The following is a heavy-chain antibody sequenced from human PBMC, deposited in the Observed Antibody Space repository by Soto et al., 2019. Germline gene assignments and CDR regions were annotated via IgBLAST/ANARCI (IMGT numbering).Heavy chain of an antibody. CDR2: ISSTTNYI. CDR1: GFTFTRYS. J-gene: IGHJ4*02. Sequence: GGSLRLSCAASGFTFTRYSMNWVRQAPGKGLEWVSSISSTTNYIYYGDSMKGRFTISRDNAKNSLYLEMNSLRAEDTAVYYCAREAEDLTSNFDYWGQGALVTVSS. CDR3: AREAEDLTSNFDY. V-gene: IGHV3-21*06.